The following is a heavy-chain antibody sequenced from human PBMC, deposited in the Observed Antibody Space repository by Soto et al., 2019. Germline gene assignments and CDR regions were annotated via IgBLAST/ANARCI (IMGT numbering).Heavy chain of an antibody. CDR2: ISGSGGST. V-gene: IGHV3-23*01. Sequence: PGGSLRLSCAASGFTFSSYAMSWVRQAPGKGLEWVSAISGSGGSTYYADSVKGRFTISRDNSKNTLYLQMNSLRAEDTAVYYCAKPGYCSGGSCYEPGAFDIWGQGTMVTVSS. D-gene: IGHD2-15*01. J-gene: IGHJ3*02. CDR3: AKPGYCSGGSCYEPGAFDI. CDR1: GFTFSSYA.